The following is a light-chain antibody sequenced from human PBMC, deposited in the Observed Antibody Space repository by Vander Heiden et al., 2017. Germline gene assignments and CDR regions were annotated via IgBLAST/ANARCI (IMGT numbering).Light chain of an antibody. J-gene: IGLJ2*01. CDR2: AVS. CDR1: ISDVGANNS. V-gene: IGLV2-14*01. Sequence: QSALTQPASVSGSPGQSVTISCTGTISDVGANNSVSWYQQYPGKTPKLIIYAVSNRPSGVSTRFSGSKSGNTASLTISGLQPEDEADYYCNSYTRGSTLVIFGGGTKLTVL. CDR3: NSYTRGSTLVI.